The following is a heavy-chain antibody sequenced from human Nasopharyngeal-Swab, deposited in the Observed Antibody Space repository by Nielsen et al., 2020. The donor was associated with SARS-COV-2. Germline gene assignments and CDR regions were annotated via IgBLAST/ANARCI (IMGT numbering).Heavy chain of an antibody. CDR3: ARLSQQWLVDYYYYGMDV. Sequence: SVKVSCKASGGTFSSYAISWVRQAPEQGLEWMGGIIPIFGTANYAQKFQGRVTITADESTSTAYMELSSLRSEDTAVYYCARLSQQWLVDYYYYGMDVWGQGTTVTVSS. CDR2: IIPIFGTA. CDR1: GGTFSSYA. V-gene: IGHV1-69*13. J-gene: IGHJ6*02. D-gene: IGHD6-19*01.